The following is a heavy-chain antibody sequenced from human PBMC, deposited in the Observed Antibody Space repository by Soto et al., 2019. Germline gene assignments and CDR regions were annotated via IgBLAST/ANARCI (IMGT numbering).Heavy chain of an antibody. V-gene: IGHV1-2*04. CDR3: ARSGDYGDYHHLGD. Sequence: ASVEVSCKASGYTFTSYYVHWVRQAPGQGLEWMGWINPNTGGTNYAQKFQGWVTMTRDASISTAYMELSRLRSDDTAMYYCARSGDYGDYHHLGDWGQGTLVTSPQ. CDR2: INPNTGGT. D-gene: IGHD4-17*01. CDR1: GYTFTSYY. J-gene: IGHJ4*02.